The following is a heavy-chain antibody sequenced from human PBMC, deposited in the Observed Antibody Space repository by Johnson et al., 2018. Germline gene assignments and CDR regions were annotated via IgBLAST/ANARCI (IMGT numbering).Heavy chain of an antibody. D-gene: IGHD2-15*01. Sequence: QVQLVESGGGVVQPGRSLRLSCAASGFTFSDYGMHWVRQAPGKGLEWVAVIWYDGSRKYYADSVKGRFTISRDNSKNTLYLQMNSLRAEDTVVYYCARDVVTHYGMDVWGQGTTVTVSS. CDR3: ARDVVTHYGMDV. J-gene: IGHJ6*02. CDR2: IWYDGSRK. CDR1: GFTFSDYG. V-gene: IGHV3-33*01.